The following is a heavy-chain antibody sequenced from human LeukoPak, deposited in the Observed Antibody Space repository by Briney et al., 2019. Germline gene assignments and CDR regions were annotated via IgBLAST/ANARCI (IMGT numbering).Heavy chain of an antibody. V-gene: IGHV4-30-4*08. J-gene: IGHJ4*02. Sequence: PSETLSLTCSVSGAAMNSGDYYWTWIRQSPGMGLEWIAYIHYNGATYYNPSLKSRLSLSLAPSRNQFSLNLNSVTAADTAVYFCSRVMSDCGSVMCYKGYLDSWGQGTLVTVSS. CDR1: GAAMNSGDYY. D-gene: IGHD2-21*01. CDR3: SRVMSDCGSVMCYKGYLDS. CDR2: IHYNGAT.